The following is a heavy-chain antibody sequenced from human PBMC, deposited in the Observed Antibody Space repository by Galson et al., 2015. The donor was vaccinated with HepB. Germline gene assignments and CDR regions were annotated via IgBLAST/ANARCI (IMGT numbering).Heavy chain of an antibody. D-gene: IGHD6-19*01. V-gene: IGHV4-34*01. Sequence: ETLSLTCAVYGGSFSGYYWSWIRQPPGKGLEWIGEINHSGSTNYNPSLKSRVTISVDTSKNQFSLKLSSVTAADTAVYYCARTEYLAVAGTYYYYGMDVWGQGTTVTVSS. CDR1: GGSFSGYY. CDR3: ARTEYLAVAGTYYYYGMDV. CDR2: INHSGST. J-gene: IGHJ6*02.